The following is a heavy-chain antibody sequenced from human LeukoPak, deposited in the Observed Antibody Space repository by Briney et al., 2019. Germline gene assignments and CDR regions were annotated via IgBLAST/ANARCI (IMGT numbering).Heavy chain of an antibody. D-gene: IGHD6-19*01. Sequence: GGSLRLSCAASGFTFSSYGMSWVRQAPGKGLEWVSAISGSGGSTYYADSVKGRFTISRDNSKNTLYLQMNSLRAEDTAVYYCARTLAAAVAGASDYWGQGTLVTVSS. CDR2: ISGSGGST. V-gene: IGHV3-23*01. CDR3: ARTLAAAVAGASDY. CDR1: GFTFSSYG. J-gene: IGHJ4*02.